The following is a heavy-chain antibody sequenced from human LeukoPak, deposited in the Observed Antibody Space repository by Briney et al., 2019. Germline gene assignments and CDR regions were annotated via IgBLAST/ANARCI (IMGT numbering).Heavy chain of an antibody. V-gene: IGHV4-31*03. CDR2: IYYSGST. CDR1: GGSISSGGYY. J-gene: IGHJ4*02. Sequence: PSETLSLTCTVSGGSISSGGYYWSWIRQHPGKGLEWIGYIYYSGSTYYNPSLKSRVTISVDTSKNQFSLKLSSVTAADTAVNYCARFIAARRGPPYFDYWGQGALVTVSS. CDR3: ARFIAARRGPPYFDY. D-gene: IGHD6-6*01.